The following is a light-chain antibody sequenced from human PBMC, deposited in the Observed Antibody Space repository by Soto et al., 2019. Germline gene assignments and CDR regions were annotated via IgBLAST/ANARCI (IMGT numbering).Light chain of an antibody. CDR2: GAS. CDR1: QSVTYDQ. V-gene: IGKV3-20*01. Sequence: EIVLTQSPDTLSLSPGERATLSCRASQSVTYDQLAWYRQKPGQAPRLLIYGASSRAAGIPGRFSGSGSGTDFTLTISRLEPEDFVVYHCQQYGDLPPTFGQGTKVEIK. J-gene: IGKJ1*01. CDR3: QQYGDLPPT.